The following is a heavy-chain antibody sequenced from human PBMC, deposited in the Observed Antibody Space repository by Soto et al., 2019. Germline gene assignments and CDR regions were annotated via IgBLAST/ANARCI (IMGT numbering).Heavy chain of an antibody. Sequence: GESLKISCAASGFTFSSYAMSWVRQAPGKGLEWVSAISGSGGSTYYADSVKGRFTISRDNSKNTLYLQMNSLRAEDTAVYYCAKAGNKGDYFDYWGQGTLVTVSS. V-gene: IGHV3-23*01. CDR2: ISGSGGST. J-gene: IGHJ4*02. CDR3: AKAGNKGDYFDY. CDR1: GFTFSSYA.